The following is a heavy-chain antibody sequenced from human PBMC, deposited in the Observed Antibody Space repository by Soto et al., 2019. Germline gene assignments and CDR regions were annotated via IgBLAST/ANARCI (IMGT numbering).Heavy chain of an antibody. Sequence: GGSLRLSCAASGFTFSSYWMHWVRQAPWKGLVWVSRIYSDGSTTSYADSVKGRFTISTDNAKNTLYLQMNSRRAEDTAVYYCAREGINAQTAGNACDYWGQGTLVTVSS. CDR2: IYSDGSTT. V-gene: IGHV3-74*01. D-gene: IGHD6-13*01. CDR1: GFTFSSYW. CDR3: AREGINAQTAGNACDY. J-gene: IGHJ4*02.